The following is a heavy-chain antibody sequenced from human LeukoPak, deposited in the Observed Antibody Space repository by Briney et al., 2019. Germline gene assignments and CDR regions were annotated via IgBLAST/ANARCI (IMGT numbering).Heavy chain of an antibody. CDR1: GGSFSGYY. CDR2: INHSGST. D-gene: IGHD3-10*01. Sequence: SETLSLTRAVYGGSFSGYYWSWIRQPPGKGLEWIGEINHSGSTNYNPPLKSRVTISVDTSKNQFSLKLSSVTAADTAVYYCAREGREWTRWLGKRGDYYYDMDVWGKGTTVTVS. V-gene: IGHV4-34*01. J-gene: IGHJ6*03. CDR3: AREGREWTRWLGKRGDYYYDMDV.